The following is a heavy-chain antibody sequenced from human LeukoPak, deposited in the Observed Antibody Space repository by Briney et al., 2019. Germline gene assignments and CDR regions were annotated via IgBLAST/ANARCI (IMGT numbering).Heavy chain of an antibody. J-gene: IGHJ3*02. V-gene: IGHV1-18*01. Sequence: ASVKVSGKASGYTFTTYSISWVRQAPGQGLEWMGWISGYNGNTYYAQKFQGRVTMTTDTSTSTAYMELRSLRSDDTAVYYCAREEGAPIAAANIWGLGTMVTVSS. CDR2: ISGYNGNT. CDR1: GYTFTTYS. CDR3: AREEGAPIAAANI. D-gene: IGHD6-13*01.